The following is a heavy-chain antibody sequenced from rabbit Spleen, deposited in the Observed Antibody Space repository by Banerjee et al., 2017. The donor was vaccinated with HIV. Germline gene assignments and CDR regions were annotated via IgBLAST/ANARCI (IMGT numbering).Heavy chain of an antibody. CDR1: GVSFSSSSY. V-gene: IGHV1S40*01. J-gene: IGHJ4*01. CDR2: INIVTGKS. CDR3: ARGPIGGIHDYIEYFNL. D-gene: IGHD1-1*01. Sequence: QSLEESGGDLVKPGASLTLTCTASGVSFSSSSYMCWVRQAPGKGLEWIACINIVTGKSVYASWAKGRFIMSRTSSTTVTLQMTTLTAADTATHFCARGPIGGIHDYIEYFNLWGPGTLVTVS.